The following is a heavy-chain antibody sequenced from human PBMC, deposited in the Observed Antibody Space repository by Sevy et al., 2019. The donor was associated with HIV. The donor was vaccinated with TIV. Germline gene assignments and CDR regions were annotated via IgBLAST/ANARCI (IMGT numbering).Heavy chain of an antibody. CDR1: GDPFSSYG. D-gene: IGHD2-8*01. V-gene: IGHV1-69*13. CDR3: AREGCTKPHDY. Sequence: ASVKVSCKASGDPFSSYGISWVRQAPGQGLEWMGAIVPIFGTGNYAQKFQGRVTITADESTSTVYMELSSLTSEDTAVYYCAREGCTKPHDYWGQGTLVTVSS. CDR2: IVPIFGTG. J-gene: IGHJ4*02.